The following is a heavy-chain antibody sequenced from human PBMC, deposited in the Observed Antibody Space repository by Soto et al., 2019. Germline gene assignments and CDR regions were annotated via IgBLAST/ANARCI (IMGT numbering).Heavy chain of an antibody. Sequence: QVQLVQSGAEVKKPGASVKVSCKASGYSFTSYDINWVRQATGQGLEWMGWMNPNSDNTAYAQKFXCRVTMTRNTSISTVYMELSSLRSEDTAVYYCAREAAAGLVYWGQGTLVTVSS. V-gene: IGHV1-8*01. J-gene: IGHJ4*02. CDR2: MNPNSDNT. CDR3: AREAAAGLVY. CDR1: GYSFTSYD. D-gene: IGHD6-13*01.